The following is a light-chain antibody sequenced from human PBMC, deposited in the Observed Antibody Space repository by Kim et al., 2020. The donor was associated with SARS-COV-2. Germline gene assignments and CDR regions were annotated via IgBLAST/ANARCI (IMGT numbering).Light chain of an antibody. J-gene: IGKJ2*01. CDR3: QQYNNYPRT. CDR1: QNINTD. Sequence: SAAVGARAAITCRASQNINTDLAWFQQKPGKALKCLINGASSLQSRVPSQFSGSGSGTDFTLTISSLQPEDFATDFCQQYNNYPRTFGQGTKLEI. V-gene: IGKV1-16*02. CDR2: GAS.